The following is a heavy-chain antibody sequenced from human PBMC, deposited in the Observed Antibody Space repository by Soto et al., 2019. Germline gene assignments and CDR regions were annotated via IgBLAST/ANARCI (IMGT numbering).Heavy chain of an antibody. CDR2: IYYSGNT. CDR1: GGSFSGYY. Sequence: SETLSLTCAVYGGSFSGYYWSRIRQPPGRGPEWIGSIYYSGNTYYKPSLKSRVSISIDTSRNQFSLKLTSVTAADTGVYYCASSSPFHYWGPGILVTVSS. J-gene: IGHJ4*02. V-gene: IGHV4-34*01. D-gene: IGHD6-6*01. CDR3: ASSSPFHY.